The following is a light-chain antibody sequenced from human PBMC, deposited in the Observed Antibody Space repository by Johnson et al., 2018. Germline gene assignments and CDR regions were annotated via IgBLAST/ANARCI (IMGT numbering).Light chain of an antibody. V-gene: IGLV1-51*02. Sequence: QSVLTQPPSVSAAPGQKVTISCSGSSSNIGNNYVSWYQQLPGTAPKLLIYENNKRPSGIPDRFSGSKSGTSATLGITGLQTGAEADYYCGTWDSSLSDGNVLGPGTKVPAL. CDR3: GTWDSSLSDGNV. CDR1: SSNIGNNY. CDR2: ENN. J-gene: IGLJ1*01.